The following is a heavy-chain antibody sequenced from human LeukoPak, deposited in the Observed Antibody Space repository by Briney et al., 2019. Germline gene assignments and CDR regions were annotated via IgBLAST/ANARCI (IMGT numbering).Heavy chain of an antibody. CDR3: AELGITMIGGV. CDR2: ISSTNGYI. Sequence: NPGGSLRLSCAASGFTFSNSWMHWVRQAPGKGLVWVSYISSTNGYIYYADSVRGRFTISRDNAKNSLYLQMNSLRAEDTAVYYCAELGITMIGGVWGKGTTVTISS. J-gene: IGHJ6*04. CDR1: GFTFSNSW. V-gene: IGHV3-21*01. D-gene: IGHD3-10*02.